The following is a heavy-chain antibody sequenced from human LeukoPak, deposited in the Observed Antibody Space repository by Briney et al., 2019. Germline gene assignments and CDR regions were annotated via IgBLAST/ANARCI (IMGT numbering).Heavy chain of an antibody. CDR2: ISSSGSTM. CDR3: ANFWSGYSPFDY. Sequence: GGSPRLSCAASGFTFSDYYMSWIRQAPGKGLEWVSYISSSGSTMYYADSVKGRFTISRDNAKNSLYLQMNSLRADDTAVYYCANFWSGYSPFDYWGQGTLVTVSS. J-gene: IGHJ4*02. V-gene: IGHV3-11*04. CDR1: GFTFSDYY. D-gene: IGHD3-3*01.